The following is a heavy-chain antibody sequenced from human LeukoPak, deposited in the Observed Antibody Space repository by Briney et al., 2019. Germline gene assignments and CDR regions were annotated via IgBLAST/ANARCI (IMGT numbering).Heavy chain of an antibody. D-gene: IGHD3-22*01. CDR3: AKDYYYDSSGYFDY. V-gene: IGHV3-23*01. J-gene: IGHJ4*02. CDR1: GFTFSSYG. CDR2: ISDTGGST. Sequence: PGGSLRLSCAASGFTFSSYGMSWVRQAPGKGLEWVAAISDTGGSTYYADSVKGRFTISRDNSKNTLYLQMNSLRAEDTAVYNCAKDYYYDSSGYFDYWGRGTLVTVSS.